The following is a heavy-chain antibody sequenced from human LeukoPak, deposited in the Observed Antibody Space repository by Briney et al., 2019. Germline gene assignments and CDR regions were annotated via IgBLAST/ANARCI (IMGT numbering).Heavy chain of an antibody. CDR2: IIPILGIA. D-gene: IGHD1-1*01. CDR1: GGTFSSYA. V-gene: IGHV1-69*04. J-gene: IGHJ4*02. Sequence: SVKVSCKASGGTFSSYAISWVRQAPGQGLEWMGRIIPILGIANYAQKLQGRVTMTTDTSTSTAYMELRSLRSDDTAVYYCARDWTGDYWGQGTLVTVSS. CDR3: ARDWTGDY.